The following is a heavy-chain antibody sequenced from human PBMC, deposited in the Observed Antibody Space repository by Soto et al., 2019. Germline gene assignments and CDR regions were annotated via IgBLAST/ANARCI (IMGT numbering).Heavy chain of an antibody. Sequence: ASVKVSCKASGYTFTSYGISWVRQATGQGLEWMGWISAYNGNTNYAQKLQGRVTMTTDTSTSTAYMELRSLRSDDTAVYYCARNTYYYDSSGPDYWGQGTLVTVSS. J-gene: IGHJ4*02. D-gene: IGHD3-22*01. CDR3: ARNTYYYDSSGPDY. V-gene: IGHV1-18*01. CDR1: GYTFTSYG. CDR2: ISAYNGNT.